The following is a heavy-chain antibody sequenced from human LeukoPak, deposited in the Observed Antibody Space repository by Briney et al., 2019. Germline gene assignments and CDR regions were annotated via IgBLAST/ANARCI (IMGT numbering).Heavy chain of an antibody. D-gene: IGHD6-19*01. CDR3: ARVAGIAVAGTADY. CDR1: GYTFTSYG. CDR2: ISAYNGNT. J-gene: IGHJ4*02. Sequence: ASVKVSCKASGYTFTSYGISWLRQAPGQGLEGMGGISAYNGNTNYAQKLQGRVTMTTGTSTSTAYMELRSLRSDDTAVYYCARVAGIAVAGTADYWGQGTLVTVSS. V-gene: IGHV1-18*01.